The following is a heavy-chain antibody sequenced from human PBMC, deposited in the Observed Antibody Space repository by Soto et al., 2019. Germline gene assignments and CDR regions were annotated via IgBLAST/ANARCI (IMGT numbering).Heavy chain of an antibody. CDR1: GGFISSYY. CDR2: IYYSGSA. Sequence: SETLSLTCTVSGGFISSYYWSWIRQPPGKGLEWIGYIYYSGSANYNPSLKSRVTISVDTSKNQFSLKLSSVTAADTAVYYCASSKNYGDFIDYWGQGTLVTVSS. J-gene: IGHJ4*02. V-gene: IGHV4-59*01. D-gene: IGHD4-17*01. CDR3: ASSKNYGDFIDY.